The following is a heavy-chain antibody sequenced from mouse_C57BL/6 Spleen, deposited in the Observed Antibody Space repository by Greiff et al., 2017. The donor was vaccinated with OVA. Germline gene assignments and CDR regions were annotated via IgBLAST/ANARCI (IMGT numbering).Heavy chain of an antibody. V-gene: IGHV1-62-2*01. CDR1: GYTFTEYT. CDR3: ARHEDGSYGNPFAY. CDR2: FYPGSGSI. D-gene: IGHD2-1*01. Sequence: VQRVESGAELVKPGASVKLSCKASGYTFTEYTIHWVKQRPGQGLEWIGWFYPGSGSIKYNEKFKDKATLTADKSSSTVYMELSRLTSEDSAVYFCARHEDGSYGNPFAYWGQGTLVTVSA. J-gene: IGHJ3*01.